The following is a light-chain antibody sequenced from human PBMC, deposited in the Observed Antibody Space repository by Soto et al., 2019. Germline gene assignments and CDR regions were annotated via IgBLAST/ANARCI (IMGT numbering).Light chain of an antibody. CDR2: GAS. V-gene: IGKV3-15*01. Sequence: EIVMTQSPATLSVSPGERATLSCRASQSISSNLVWYQQKAGQAPRLLIYGASTRATGIPARFSGSGSGTEFTLTIDSLQSEDFAVYYCQQYNDWPPAFGGGTKVDI. J-gene: IGKJ4*01. CDR1: QSISSN. CDR3: QQYNDWPPA.